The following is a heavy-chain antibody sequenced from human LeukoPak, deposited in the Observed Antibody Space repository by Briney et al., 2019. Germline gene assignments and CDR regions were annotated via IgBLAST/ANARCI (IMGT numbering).Heavy chain of an antibody. CDR2: INHSGST. CDR1: GGSFSGHY. Sequence: SETLSLTCAVYGGSFSGHYWSWIRQPPGKGLEWIGEINHSGSTNYNPSLKSRVTISVDTSKNQFSLKLSSVTAADTAVYYCARDYTYSSSWYLSDVDGENWFDPWGQGTLVTVSS. D-gene: IGHD6-13*01. CDR3: ARDYTYSSSWYLSDVDGENWFDP. V-gene: IGHV4-34*01. J-gene: IGHJ5*02.